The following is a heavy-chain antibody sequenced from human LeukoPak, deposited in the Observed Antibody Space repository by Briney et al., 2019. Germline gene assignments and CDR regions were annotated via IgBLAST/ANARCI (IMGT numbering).Heavy chain of an antibody. CDR1: GGSISNYY. CDR3: ARFGNYYRRYYFDY. CDR2: IYHTGST. V-gene: IGHV4-59*12. Sequence: SETLSLTCTVSGGSISNYYWSWIRQPPGKGLECIGYIYHTGSTSYNPSLKSRVTISVDTSKNQFSLKLSSVTAADTAVYYCARFGNYYRRYYFDYWGQGTLVTVSS. J-gene: IGHJ4*02. D-gene: IGHD3-10*01.